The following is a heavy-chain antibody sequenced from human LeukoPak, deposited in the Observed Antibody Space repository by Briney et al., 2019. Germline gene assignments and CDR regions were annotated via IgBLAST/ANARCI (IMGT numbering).Heavy chain of an antibody. Sequence: GRSLRLSCAASGFTFDDYAMHWVRQAPGKGLEWVSGISWNSGSIGYADSVKGRFTISRDNAKNSLYLQMNSLRAEDTAVYYCAKGNKGGMIVPGERPKYFQHWGQGTLVTVSS. J-gene: IGHJ1*01. D-gene: IGHD3-10*01. CDR1: GFTFDDYA. CDR2: ISWNSGSI. V-gene: IGHV3-9*01. CDR3: AKGNKGGMIVPGERPKYFQH.